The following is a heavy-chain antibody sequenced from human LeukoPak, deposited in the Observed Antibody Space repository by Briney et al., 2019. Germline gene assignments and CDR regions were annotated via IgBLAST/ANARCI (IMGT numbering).Heavy chain of an antibody. CDR3: ARGDSGGSPVGY. CDR2: IYYSGST. Sequence: PSETLSLTCTVSGGSISSGDYYWSWIRQPPGKGLEWIGYIYYSGSTYYNPSLKSRVTISVDTSKNQFSLKLSSVTAADTAVYYCARGDSGGSPVGYWGQGTLVTVSS. D-gene: IGHD2-15*01. V-gene: IGHV4-30-4*01. J-gene: IGHJ4*02. CDR1: GGSISSGDYY.